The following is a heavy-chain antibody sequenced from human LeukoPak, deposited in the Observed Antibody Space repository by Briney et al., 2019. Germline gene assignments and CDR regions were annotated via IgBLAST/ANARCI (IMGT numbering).Heavy chain of an antibody. V-gene: IGHV1-69*05. CDR1: GGTFSSYA. D-gene: IGHD1-26*01. CDR3: AAPRMWELWGVFDX. CDR2: IIPIFGTA. J-gene: IGHJ4*02. Sequence: ASVKVSCKASGGTFSSYAISWVRQAPGQGLEWMGGIIPIFGTANYAQKFQGRVTITTDESTSTAYMELSSLRSEDTAVYYCAAPRMWELWGVFDXWGQGXLVTV.